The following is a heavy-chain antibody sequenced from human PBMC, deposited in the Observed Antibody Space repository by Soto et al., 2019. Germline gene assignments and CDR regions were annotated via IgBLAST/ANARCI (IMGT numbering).Heavy chain of an antibody. D-gene: IGHD3-10*01. J-gene: IGHJ6*02. CDR2: IYTSGST. CDR1: GGSISSYY. V-gene: IGHV4-4*07. Sequence: KPSETLSLTCTVSGGSISSYYWRWIRQPAGKGLEWIGRIYTSGSTNYNPSLKSRVTMSVDTSKNQFSLKLSSVTAADTAVYYCARDLRSSYPTQDYGMDVWGQGTTVTVSS. CDR3: ARDLRSSYPTQDYGMDV.